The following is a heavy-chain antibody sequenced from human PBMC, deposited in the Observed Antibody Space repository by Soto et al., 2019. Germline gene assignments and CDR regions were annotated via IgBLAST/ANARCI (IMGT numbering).Heavy chain of an antibody. CDR3: ARVRSIAKLDYYGMDV. CDR2: ISYDGSNK. Sequence: QVQLVESGGGVVQPGRSLRLSCAASGFTFSSYAMHWVRQAPGKGLEWVAVISYDGSNKYYADSVKGRFTISRDNSKNTLYLQMNRLRAEDTAVYYCARVRSIAKLDYYGMDVWGQGTTVTVSS. D-gene: IGHD6-6*01. V-gene: IGHV3-30-3*01. J-gene: IGHJ6*02. CDR1: GFTFSSYA.